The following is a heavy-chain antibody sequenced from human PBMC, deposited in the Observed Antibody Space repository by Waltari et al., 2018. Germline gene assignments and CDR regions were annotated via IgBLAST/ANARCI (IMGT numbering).Heavy chain of an antibody. CDR2: IYYSGST. Sequence: QVQLQESGPGLVKPSETLSLTCPVSGGPISSYYWSWIRKPPGQGMEWIGYIYYSGSTNYNPSLKSRVTISVDTSKNQFSLKLSSVTAADTAVYYCAREKALYDSSGYFRGDAFDIWGQGTMVTVSS. D-gene: IGHD3-22*01. J-gene: IGHJ3*02. V-gene: IGHV4-59*01. CDR1: GGPISSYY. CDR3: AREKALYDSSGYFRGDAFDI.